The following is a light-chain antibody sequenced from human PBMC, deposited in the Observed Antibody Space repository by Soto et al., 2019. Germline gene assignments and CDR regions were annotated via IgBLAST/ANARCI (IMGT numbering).Light chain of an antibody. CDR1: SSDVGGYNY. V-gene: IGLV2-14*03. Sequence: QSALTQPASVYGSPGQSITISCTGTSSDVGGYNYVSWYQHHPGKAPKLMIYDVSNRPSGVSNRFSGSKSGNTASLTISGLQPEDEADYYCCSYTTSNTRQIVFGTVTKVTVL. J-gene: IGLJ1*01. CDR3: CSYTTSNTRQIV. CDR2: DVS.